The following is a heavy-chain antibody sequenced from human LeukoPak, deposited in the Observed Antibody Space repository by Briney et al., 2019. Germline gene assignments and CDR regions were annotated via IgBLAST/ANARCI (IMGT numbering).Heavy chain of an antibody. D-gene: IGHD3-10*01. J-gene: IGHJ3*02. CDR3: VRAVVYYYGSGGLLPFDI. CDR1: GGSISSYY. V-gene: IGHV4-59*01. CDR2: IYYSGST. Sequence: SETLSLTCTVSGGSISSYYWSWIRQPPGKGLKWIGYIYYSGSTNYNPSLKSRVTISVDTSKNQFSLKLSSVTAADTAVYYCVRAVVYYYGSGGLLPFDIWGQGTMVTVSS.